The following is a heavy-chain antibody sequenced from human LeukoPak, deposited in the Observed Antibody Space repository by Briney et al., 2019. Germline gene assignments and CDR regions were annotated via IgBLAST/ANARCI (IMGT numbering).Heavy chain of an antibody. Sequence: ASVKVSCKASGYTFTSYGISRVRQAPGQGLEWMGWISAYNGNTNYAQKLQGRVTMTTDTSTSTAYMELRSLRSDDTAVYYCARDDNYYDSSGYWNYWGQGTLVTVSS. CDR1: GYTFTSYG. CDR3: ARDDNYYDSSGYWNY. J-gene: IGHJ4*02. D-gene: IGHD3-22*01. CDR2: ISAYNGNT. V-gene: IGHV1-18*01.